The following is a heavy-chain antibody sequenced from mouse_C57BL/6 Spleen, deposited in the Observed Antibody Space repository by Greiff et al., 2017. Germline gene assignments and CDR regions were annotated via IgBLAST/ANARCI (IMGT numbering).Heavy chain of an antibody. Sequence: QVQLQQPGAELVRPGSSVKLSCKASGYTFTSYWMDWVKQRPGQGLEWIGNIYPSDSETHYNQKFKDKATLTVAKSSSTAYMQLSSLTSEDSAIYYCASGDYGGGYAMDDWGQGTSVTVSS. V-gene: IGHV1-61*01. J-gene: IGHJ4*01. CDR3: ASGDYGGGYAMDD. CDR2: IYPSDSET. CDR1: GYTFTSYW. D-gene: IGHD2-4*01.